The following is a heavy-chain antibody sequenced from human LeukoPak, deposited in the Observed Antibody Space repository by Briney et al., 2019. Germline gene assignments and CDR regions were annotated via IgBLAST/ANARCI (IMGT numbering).Heavy chain of an antibody. V-gene: IGHV3-53*01. J-gene: IGHJ3*02. CDR2: IYSGGST. CDR3: AXXXXXXXSXGIYRGEAFDI. Sequence: QPGGSLRLSCAASGLTVSSNYMSWVRQAPGKGLEWVSVIYSGGSTYYADSVKGRFTISRDNSKNTLYLQMNSLRADDTAVYYCAXXXXXXXSXGIYRGEAFDIWGQGTMVTVSS. CDR1: GLTVSSNY. D-gene: IGHD3-10*01.